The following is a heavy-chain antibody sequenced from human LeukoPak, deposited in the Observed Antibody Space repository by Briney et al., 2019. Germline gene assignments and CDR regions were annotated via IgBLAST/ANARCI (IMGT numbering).Heavy chain of an antibody. J-gene: IGHJ4*02. CDR3: VKDRCDRATCPEV. CDR2: ISNSGDST. Sequence: PGGSLRLSCAASGFTFSTYAMSWVRQAPGKGLQWVSGISNSGDSTYYLDSVKGRLSISRDNSKNTLHLQMSSLRAEDTALYYCVKDRCDRATCPEVWGQGTLVTVSS. CDR1: GFTFSTYA. D-gene: IGHD1-14*01. V-gene: IGHV3-23*01.